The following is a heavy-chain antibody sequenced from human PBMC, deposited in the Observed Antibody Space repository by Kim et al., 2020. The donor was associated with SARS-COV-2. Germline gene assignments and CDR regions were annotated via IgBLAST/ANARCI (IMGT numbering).Heavy chain of an antibody. CDR3: AKDIGLLWFGELLLSPYYYGMDV. CDR2: IGDGGST. D-gene: IGHD3-10*01. CDR1: GFTFDDYA. J-gene: IGHJ6*02. V-gene: IGHV3-43*02. Sequence: GGSLRLSCAASGFTFDDYAMHWVRQAPGKGLEWVSLIGDGGSTYYADSVKGRFTISRDNSKNSLYLQMNSLRTEDTALYYCAKDIGLLWFGELLLSPYYYGMDVWGQGTTVTVSS.